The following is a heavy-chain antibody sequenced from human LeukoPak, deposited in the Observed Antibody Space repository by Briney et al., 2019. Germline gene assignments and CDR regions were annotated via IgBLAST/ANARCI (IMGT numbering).Heavy chain of an antibody. V-gene: IGHV3-23*01. CDR2: ISGSGDQI. Sequence: GGSLRLSCAASGFTFSSYAMSWARQAPGKGLEWVSAISGSGDQIYYADSVKGRVTISRDNSKNTLYMQVNSLRAEDTAVYYCARSLPDGGSLLYWGQGTLVTVSS. CDR1: GFTFSSYA. J-gene: IGHJ4*02. D-gene: IGHD2-21*01. CDR3: ARSLPDGGSLLY.